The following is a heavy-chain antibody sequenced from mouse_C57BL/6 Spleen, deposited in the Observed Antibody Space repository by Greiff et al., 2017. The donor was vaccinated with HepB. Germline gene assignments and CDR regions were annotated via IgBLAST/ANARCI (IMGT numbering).Heavy chain of an antibody. CDR2: LNPNNGGT. J-gene: IGHJ2*01. CDR1: GYTFTDYY. V-gene: IGHV1-26*01. D-gene: IGHD2-1*01. Sequence: EVQLQQSGPELVKPGASVKISCKASGYTFTDYYMNWVKQSHGKSLEWTGDLNPNNGGTSYNQKFKGKATLTVDKSSSTAYMELRSLTSEDSAVYYCAGSYYVYFDYWGQGTTLTVSA. CDR3: AGSYYVYFDY.